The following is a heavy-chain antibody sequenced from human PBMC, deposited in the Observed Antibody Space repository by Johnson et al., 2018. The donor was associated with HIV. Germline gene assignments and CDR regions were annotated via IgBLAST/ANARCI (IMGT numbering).Heavy chain of an antibody. CDR1: GFRFSNYA. J-gene: IGHJ3*02. D-gene: IGHD6-13*01. V-gene: IGHV3-30-3*01. CDR3: SGYSSSWYDAFDI. CDR2: ISYDGNNK. Sequence: QVQLVESGGGLVQPGGSLRLSCAASGFRFSNYAMYWVRQAPGKGLEWVALISYDGNNKYYADSVTGRFTISRDNSKNTLYLQMSSLRAEDTAVYYCSGYSSSWYDAFDIWGQGTMVTVSS.